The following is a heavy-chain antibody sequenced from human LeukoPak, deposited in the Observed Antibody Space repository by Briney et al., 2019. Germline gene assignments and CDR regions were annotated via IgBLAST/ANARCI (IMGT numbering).Heavy chain of an antibody. CDR3: AREDYGDFWY. J-gene: IGHJ4*02. CDR2: IIPILGIA. CDR1: GGTFSSYA. V-gene: IGHV1-69*04. D-gene: IGHD4-17*01. Sequence: SVKVSCKASGGTFSSYAITWVRQAPGQGLEWMGRIIPILGIANYAQKFQGRVTITADKSTSTAYMELSSLRSEDTAVYYCAREDYGDFWYWGQGTLVTVSS.